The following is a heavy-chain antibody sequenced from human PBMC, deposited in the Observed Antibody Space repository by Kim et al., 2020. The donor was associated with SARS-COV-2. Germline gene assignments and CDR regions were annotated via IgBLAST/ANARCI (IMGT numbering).Heavy chain of an antibody. J-gene: IGHJ4*02. V-gene: IGHV5-51*01. CDR2: IYPGDSDT. CDR3: ARRIFESWGYDTPTHFDY. CDR1: GYSFTSYW. Sequence: GESLKISCKGSGYSFTSYWIGWVRQMPGKGLEWMGIIYPGDSDTRYSPSFQGQVTISADKSISTAYLQWSSLKASDTAMYYCARRIFESWGYDTPTHFDYWGQGTLVTVSS. D-gene: IGHD3-22*01.